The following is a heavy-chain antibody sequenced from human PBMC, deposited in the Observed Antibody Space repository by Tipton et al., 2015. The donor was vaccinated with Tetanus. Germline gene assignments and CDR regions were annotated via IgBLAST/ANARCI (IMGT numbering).Heavy chain of an antibody. V-gene: IGHV4-59*01. J-gene: IGHJ4*02. CDR2: IDYFGTT. CDR1: GGSIGTYH. Sequence: TLSLTCTVSGGSIGTYHWNWIRQSPGKGLEWIGYIDYFGTTKYNPSLMSRVAMSVDTSKNQFSLNLTSVTAADTAVYYCARGARGYTYGWGQGTLVTVSS. CDR3: ARGARGYTYG. D-gene: IGHD5-18*01.